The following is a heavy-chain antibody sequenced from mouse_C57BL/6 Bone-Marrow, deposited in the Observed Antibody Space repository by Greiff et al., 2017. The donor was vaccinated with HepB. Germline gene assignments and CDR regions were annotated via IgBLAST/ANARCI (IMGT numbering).Heavy chain of an antibody. CDR3: ASGRWLLLFAY. D-gene: IGHD2-3*01. V-gene: IGHV1-69*01. J-gene: IGHJ3*01. CDR2: IDPSDSYT. Sequence: QVHVKQPGAELVMPGASVKLSCKASGYTFTSYWMHWVKQRPGQGLEWIGEIDPSDSYTNYNQKFKGKSTLTVDKSSSTAYMQLSSLTSEASAVYYCASGRWLLLFAYWGQGTLVTVSA. CDR1: GYTFTSYW.